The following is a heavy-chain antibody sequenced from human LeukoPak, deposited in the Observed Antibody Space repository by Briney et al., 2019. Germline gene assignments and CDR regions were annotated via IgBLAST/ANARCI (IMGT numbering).Heavy chain of an antibody. CDR3: ARGSNYYGSGSYPRYYYYYGMDV. V-gene: IGHV4-38-2*02. CDR2: IYHSGST. CDR1: GYSISSGYY. Sequence: SETLSLTCTVSGYSISSGYYWGWIRQPPGKGLEWIGSIYHSGSTNYNPSLKSRVTISVDKSKNQFSLKLSSVTAADTAVYYCARGSNYYGSGSYPRYYYYYGMDVWGQGTTVTVSS. D-gene: IGHD3-10*01. J-gene: IGHJ6*02.